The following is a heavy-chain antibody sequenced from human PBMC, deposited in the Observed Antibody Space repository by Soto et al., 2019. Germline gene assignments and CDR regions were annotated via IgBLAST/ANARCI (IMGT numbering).Heavy chain of an antibody. CDR1: GASISSGGYY. CDR3: ARETSGSGSYLDPTLNWFFDV. CDR2: IYYSGYT. V-gene: IGHV4-31*03. Sequence: PSETLSLTCTVSGASISSGGYYWGWVRQHPGEGLEWIGYIYYSGYTYYNPSLKSRVTISVDTSKNQFSLRLSSATAADTAVYYCARETSGSGSYLDPTLNWFFDVWGRGTLVTVS. D-gene: IGHD3-10*01. J-gene: IGHJ2*01.